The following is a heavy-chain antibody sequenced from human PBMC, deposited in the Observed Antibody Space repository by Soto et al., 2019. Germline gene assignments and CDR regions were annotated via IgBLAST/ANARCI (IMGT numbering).Heavy chain of an antibody. CDR1: ESSFRGDNYY. J-gene: IGHJ4*02. D-gene: IGHD3-9*01. CDR3: ARLRPSLYYDILTGILGIFDY. Sequence: SEPLSLTGPLSESSFRGDNYYLSWHRPSPGRGLEWIGYIHSSGSIYYNPSLKSRVTISVDTSKNQFSLKLSSVTAADTAVYYCARLRPSLYYDILTGILGIFDYWGQGTLVTV. CDR2: IHSSGSI. V-gene: IGHV4-30-4*01.